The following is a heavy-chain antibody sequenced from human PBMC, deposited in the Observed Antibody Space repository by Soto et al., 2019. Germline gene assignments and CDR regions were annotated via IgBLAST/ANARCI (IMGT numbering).Heavy chain of an antibody. Sequence: SXTLSLAFTVSGGSISSYSLSWIRQPPGKGLEWIGYIYYSGSTNYNPSLKSRVTISVDTSKNQLSLKLSSVTAADTAVYYCARRYGYYFDYWGQGTLVTVSS. CDR3: ARRYGYYFDY. D-gene: IGHD4-17*01. CDR1: GGSISSYS. J-gene: IGHJ4*02. V-gene: IGHV4-59*08. CDR2: IYYSGST.